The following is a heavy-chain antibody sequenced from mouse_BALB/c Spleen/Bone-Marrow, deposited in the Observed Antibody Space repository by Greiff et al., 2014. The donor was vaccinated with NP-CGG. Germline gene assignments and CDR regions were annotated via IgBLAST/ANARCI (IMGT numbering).Heavy chain of an antibody. CDR1: GYTFTNYW. J-gene: IGHJ3*01. CDR3: ARSRDGYDSFAY. D-gene: IGHD2-2*01. CDR2: INPSTGYT. Sequence: QVQLQQSGAELAKPGASVKMSCKASGYTFTNYWMHWVKQRPGQGLEWIGYINPSTGYTEYNQKFKDKATSTADKSSSTAYIRLSSLTSEDSAVYYCARSRDGYDSFAYWGQGTLVTVSA. V-gene: IGHV1-7*01.